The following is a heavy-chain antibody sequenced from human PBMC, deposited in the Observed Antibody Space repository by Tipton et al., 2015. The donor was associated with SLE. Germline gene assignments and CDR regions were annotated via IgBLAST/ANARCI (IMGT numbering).Heavy chain of an antibody. CDR3: AKGSSGLVVEAFDI. CDR1: GFTFSSYS. CDR2: ISSSSSYI. J-gene: IGHJ3*02. V-gene: IGHV3-21*04. Sequence: SLRLSCAASGFTFSSYSMNWVRQAPGKGLEWVSSISSSSSYIYYADSVKGRFTISRDNAKNSLYLQMNSLRAEDTAVYYCAKGSSGLVVEAFDIWGQGTMVTVSS. D-gene: IGHD2-8*02.